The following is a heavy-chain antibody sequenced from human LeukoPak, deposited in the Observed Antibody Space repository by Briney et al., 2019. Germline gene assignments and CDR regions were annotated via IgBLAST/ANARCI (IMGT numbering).Heavy chain of an antibody. D-gene: IGHD3-22*01. Sequence: ASVHVSCKASGYTFTSYGISWVRQAPGQGLEWMGWISAYNGNTNYAQKLQGRVTMTTDTSTSTAYMELRSLRSDDTAVYYCARDTQYYDSSGYYGYYYYYGMDVWGQGTTVTVSS. J-gene: IGHJ6*02. CDR1: GYTFTSYG. CDR3: ARDTQYYDSSGYYGYYYYYGMDV. CDR2: ISAYNGNT. V-gene: IGHV1-18*01.